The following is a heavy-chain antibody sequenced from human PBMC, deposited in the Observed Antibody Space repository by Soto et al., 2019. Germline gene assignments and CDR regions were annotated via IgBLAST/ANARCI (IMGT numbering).Heavy chain of an antibody. V-gene: IGHV1-69*02. Sequence: QVQLVQSGAEVKKPGSSVKVSCKASGGTFSSYTISWVRQAPGQGLEWMGRIIPILGIANYAQKFQGRVTITAEKSTSTAYMELSSLRSEDTAVYYCARTHSGCYYYGMDVWGQGTTVTVSS. D-gene: IGHD5-12*01. J-gene: IGHJ6*02. CDR1: GGTFSSYT. CDR2: IIPILGIA. CDR3: ARTHSGCYYYGMDV.